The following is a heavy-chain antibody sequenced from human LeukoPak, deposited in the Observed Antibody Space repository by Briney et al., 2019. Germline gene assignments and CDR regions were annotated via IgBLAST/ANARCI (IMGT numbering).Heavy chain of an antibody. J-gene: IGHJ3*02. CDR2: INTSGGRT. Sequence: GASVTVSCKASGYTFTSYYMHWVRHAPGQGLGWMGIINTSGGRTSYAEKFQGSVTMTRDISTSTVYMEPSSLRSEDTAVYYCAREGYDILTGYRDAFDIWGQGTMLTVSS. CDR3: AREGYDILTGYRDAFDI. V-gene: IGHV1-46*01. D-gene: IGHD3-9*01. CDR1: GYTFTSYY.